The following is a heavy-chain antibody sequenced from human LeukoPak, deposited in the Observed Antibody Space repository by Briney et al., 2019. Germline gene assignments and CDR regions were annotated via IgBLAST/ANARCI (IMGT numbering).Heavy chain of an antibody. V-gene: IGHV3-48*04. J-gene: IGHJ4*02. Sequence: GGSLRLSCAASGFTFSSYSMNWARQAPGKGLEWVSYISSSSSTIYYADSVKGRFTISRYNAKNSLYLQMNSLRAEDTAVYYCARDTRSIYDFWSGYSYYFDSWGQGTLVTVSP. CDR3: ARDTRSIYDFWSGYSYYFDS. D-gene: IGHD3-3*01. CDR2: ISSSSSTI. CDR1: GFTFSSYS.